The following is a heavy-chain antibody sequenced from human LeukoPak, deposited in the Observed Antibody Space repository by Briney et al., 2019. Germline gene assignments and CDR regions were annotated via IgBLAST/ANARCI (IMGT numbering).Heavy chain of an antibody. CDR3: AKDLSIVGATGLDS. CDR1: GFTFSSYG. Sequence: GGSLRLSCAASGFTFSSYGMHWVRQAPGKGLEWVAVISYDERNKFYADSVKGRFTTSRDNSKNTLYMQMDSLRTEDTAVYYCAKDLSIVGATGLDSWGQGTLATVSS. J-gene: IGHJ4*02. CDR2: ISYDERNK. V-gene: IGHV3-30*18. D-gene: IGHD1-26*01.